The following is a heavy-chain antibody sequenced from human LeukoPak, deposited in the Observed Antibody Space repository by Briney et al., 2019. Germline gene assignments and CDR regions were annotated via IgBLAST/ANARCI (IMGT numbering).Heavy chain of an antibody. J-gene: IGHJ4*02. CDR1: GFTFRSYG. D-gene: IGHD3-3*01. V-gene: IGHV3-30*02. Sequence: GGSLRLSCEASGFTFRSYGMHWVRQAPGKGREWAAFIRHDGSNKYYADSVKGRFTISRDNSKSALFLHMDTVRADDTAFYYCAKDSPPTSEWLPDYWGQGTLVSISS. CDR2: IRHDGSNK. CDR3: AKDSPPTSEWLPDY.